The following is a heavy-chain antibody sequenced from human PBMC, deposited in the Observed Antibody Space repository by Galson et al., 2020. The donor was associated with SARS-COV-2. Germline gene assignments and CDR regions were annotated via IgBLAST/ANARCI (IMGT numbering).Heavy chain of an antibody. CDR1: GGSISSGSYY. J-gene: IGHJ3*02. CDR3: ARERETITMIVVGIPDAFDI. V-gene: IGHV4-61*02. D-gene: IGHD3-22*01. Sequence: SETLSLTCTVSGGSISSGSYYWSWIRQPAGPGPAPTRRTHTSGSTTYNPSLKSRVTISVDTSKNQFSLKLSSVTAADTAVYYCARERETITMIVVGIPDAFDIWGQGTMVTVSS. CDR2: THTSGST.